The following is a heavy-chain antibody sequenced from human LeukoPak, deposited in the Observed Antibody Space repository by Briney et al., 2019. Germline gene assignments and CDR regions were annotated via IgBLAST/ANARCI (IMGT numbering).Heavy chain of an antibody. V-gene: IGHV3-23*01. D-gene: IGHD3-10*01. J-gene: IGHJ4*02. CDR2: ITGSGGST. Sequence: GGSLRLSCAPSGFTFDNFAMTWVRQAPGKGLEWVSEITGSGGSTYYAHSVKGRFTISRDNSKNTPYLQMSRLRAEDTAIYYCARELFDFDYWGQGTLVTVSS. CDR3: ARELFDFDY. CDR1: GFTFDNFA.